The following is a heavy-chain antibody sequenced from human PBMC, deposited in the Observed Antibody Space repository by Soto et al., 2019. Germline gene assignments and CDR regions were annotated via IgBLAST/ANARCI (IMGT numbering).Heavy chain of an antibody. CDR2: IIPIFGTA. CDR1: GGTFSSYA. V-gene: IGHV1-69*01. Sequence: QVQLVQSGAEVKKPGSSVKVSCKASGGTFSSYAISWVRQAPGHGLEWMGGIIPIFGTAHYEQKFQGRVTITADESKSTAYMELSSLRSEDTAVYCWAGVSRLGEDTDYWGQGTLVTVSS. D-gene: IGHD3-16*01. CDR3: AGVSRLGEDTDY. J-gene: IGHJ4*02.